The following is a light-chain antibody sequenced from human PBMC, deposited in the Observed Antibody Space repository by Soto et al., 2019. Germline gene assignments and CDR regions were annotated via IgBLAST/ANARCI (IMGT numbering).Light chain of an antibody. CDR2: GAS. V-gene: IGKV3-15*01. CDR3: QQYNNWPALT. J-gene: IGKJ4*01. Sequence: EMVMTQAPATLSVSPGDRATLSCRASQSVRTNLAWYQQKPGHAPRLLIYGASTRATGIPARFSGSGSGTEFTLTISSLQSEDFAVYYCQQYNNWPALTFGGGTKVEIK. CDR1: QSVRTN.